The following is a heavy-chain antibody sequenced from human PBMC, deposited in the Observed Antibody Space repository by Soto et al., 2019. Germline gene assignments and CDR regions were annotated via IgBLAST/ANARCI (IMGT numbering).Heavy chain of an antibody. V-gene: IGHV3-23*01. CDR3: AKRGSIAVAGITNAMDV. Sequence: EVQVLESGGGLVEPGGSLRLSCAASGFTFGTYAMTWVRQAPGKGLEWVSGISGSGDTTYYAGSVKGRFTMFRDNSKNMLYLQMSSLRAEDTAVYYCAKRGSIAVAGITNAMDVWGQGTTVTVSS. D-gene: IGHD6-19*01. CDR2: ISGSGDTT. CDR1: GFTFGTYA. J-gene: IGHJ6*02.